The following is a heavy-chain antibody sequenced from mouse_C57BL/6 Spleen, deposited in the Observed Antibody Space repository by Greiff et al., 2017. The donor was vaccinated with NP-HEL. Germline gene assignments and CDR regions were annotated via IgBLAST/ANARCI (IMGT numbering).Heavy chain of an antibody. D-gene: IGHD1-1*01. V-gene: IGHV3-6*01. Sequence: EESGPGLVKPSQSLSLTCSVTGYSITSGYYWNWIRQFPGNKLEWMGYISYDGSNNYNPSLKNRISITRDTSKNQFFLKLNSVTTEDTATYYCAGGGYYGSSWYFDVWGTGTTVTVSS. CDR3: AGGGYYGSSWYFDV. CDR2: ISYDGSN. J-gene: IGHJ1*03. CDR1: GYSITSGYY.